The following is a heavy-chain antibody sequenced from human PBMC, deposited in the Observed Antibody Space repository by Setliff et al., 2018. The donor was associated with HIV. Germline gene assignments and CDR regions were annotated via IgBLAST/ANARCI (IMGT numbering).Heavy chain of an antibody. J-gene: IGHJ4*02. CDR2: IYYSGST. CDR3: ARVPPLKAFGGVISLYYFDY. CDR1: GDSVNDRSYF. D-gene: IGHD3-16*02. V-gene: IGHV4-61*01. Sequence: PSETLSLTCTVSGDSVNDRSYFWGWIRQPPGKGLEWIGYIYYSGSTNYNPSLKSRVTISVDTSKNQFSLKLSSVTAADTAVYYCARVPPLKAFGGVISLYYFDYWGQGTLVTVSS.